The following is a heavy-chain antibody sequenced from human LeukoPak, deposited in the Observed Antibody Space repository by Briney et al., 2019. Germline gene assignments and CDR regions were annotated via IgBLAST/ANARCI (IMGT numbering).Heavy chain of an antibody. J-gene: IGHJ4*02. CDR1: GFIFSTYW. CDR2: IKGDGSGT. V-gene: IGHV3-74*01. D-gene: IGHD3-9*01. CDR3: AKGRPRRSILTGYPTAE. Sequence: GGSLRLSCAGAGFIFSTYWLHWVRQVPGKGLVWVSRIKGDGSGTSYADSVKDRFTISRDNAKNSLYLQMNSLRAEDTALYYCAKGRPRRSILTGYPTAEWGQGTLVTVSS.